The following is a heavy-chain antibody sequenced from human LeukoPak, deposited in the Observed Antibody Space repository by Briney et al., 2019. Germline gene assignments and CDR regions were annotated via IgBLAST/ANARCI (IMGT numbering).Heavy chain of an antibody. D-gene: IGHD3-22*01. V-gene: IGHV3-23*01. CDR3: AKHDPRRVVITNWFDP. Sequence: PGGSLRLSCAASGFTFSAYAISWVRPALGKGLEWVSAISGSGGITYYADSVKGRFTISRGNSKNTLYLQMNSLRAEDTAVYYCAKHDPRRVVITNWFDPWGQGTLVTVSS. J-gene: IGHJ5*02. CDR2: ISGSGGIT. CDR1: GFTFSAYA.